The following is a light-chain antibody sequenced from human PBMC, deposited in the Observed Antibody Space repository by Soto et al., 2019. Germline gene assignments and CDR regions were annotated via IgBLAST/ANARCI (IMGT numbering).Light chain of an antibody. CDR1: QGISSY. V-gene: IGKV1-9*01. Sequence: DIQLTQSPSFLSASVGDRVTITCRARQGISSYLAWYQHKPGKAPKLLIYAASTLQSGVPSRFSGSGSGTEFTLTISSLQPEDFATYYCQQLNSYPQTFGGGTKVEIK. CDR3: QQLNSYPQT. CDR2: AAS. J-gene: IGKJ4*01.